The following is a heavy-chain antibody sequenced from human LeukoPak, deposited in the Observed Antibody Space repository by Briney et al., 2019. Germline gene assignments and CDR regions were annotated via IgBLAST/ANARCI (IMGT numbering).Heavy chain of an antibody. CDR2: IKQDGSEK. D-gene: IGHD3-10*02. CDR3: AELGITMIGGV. CDR1: RFTFSSYA. Sequence: GGSLRLSCAASRFTFSSYAMSWVRQAPGEGLEWVANIKQDGSEKYYVDSVKGRFTISRDNAKNSLYLQMNSLRAEDTAVYYCAELGITMIGGVWGKGTTVTISS. J-gene: IGHJ6*04. V-gene: IGHV3-7*01.